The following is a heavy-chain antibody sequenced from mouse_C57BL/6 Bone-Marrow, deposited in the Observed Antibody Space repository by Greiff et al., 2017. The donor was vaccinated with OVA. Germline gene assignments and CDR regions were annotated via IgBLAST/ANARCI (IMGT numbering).Heavy chain of an antibody. CDR1: GFTFSDFY. J-gene: IGHJ1*03. V-gene: IGHV7-1*01. Sequence: EVQVVESGGGLVQSGRSLRLSCATSGFTFSDFYMEWVRQAPGKGLEWIAASRNKANDYTTEYSASVKGRFIVSRDTSQSILYLQMNALRAEDTAIYYCARDAWGLPWYFDVWGTGTTVTVSS. CDR2: SRNKANDYTT. D-gene: IGHD2-4*01. CDR3: ARDAWGLPWYFDV.